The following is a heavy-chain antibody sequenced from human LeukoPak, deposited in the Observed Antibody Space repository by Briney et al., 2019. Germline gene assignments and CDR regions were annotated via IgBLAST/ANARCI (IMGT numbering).Heavy chain of an antibody. CDR1: GYSISSGYY. D-gene: IGHD3-3*01. Sequence: SETLSLTCTVSGYSISSGYYWGWIRQPPGKGLEWIGSIYHSGSTYYNPSLKSRVTISVDTSKNQFSLKLSSVTAADTAVYYCARGFYDFWSDYFTIQANFDYWGQGTLVTVSS. CDR3: ARGFYDFWSDYFTIQANFDY. V-gene: IGHV4-38-2*02. J-gene: IGHJ4*02. CDR2: IYHSGST.